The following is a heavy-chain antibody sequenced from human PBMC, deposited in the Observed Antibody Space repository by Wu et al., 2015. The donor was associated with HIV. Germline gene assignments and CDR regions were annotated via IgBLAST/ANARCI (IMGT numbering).Heavy chain of an antibody. CDR2: ITPMSGAA. D-gene: IGHD1-1*01. CDR3: ARGGGTLVDV. V-gene: IGHV1-69*05. J-gene: IGHJ6*02. Sequence: QVQMVQSGAEVKKPGSSVKVSCKDSGGIFRSNAVSWARQAPGQGLEWMGGITPMSGAAYYAQKFQGRLTITTDESTKTAYMELSSLKSDDTAVYYCARGGGTLVDVWGQGTTVTVSS. CDR1: GGIFRSNA.